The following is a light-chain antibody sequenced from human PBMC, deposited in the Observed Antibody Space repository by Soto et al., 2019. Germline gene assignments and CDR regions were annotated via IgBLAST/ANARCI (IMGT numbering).Light chain of an antibody. Sequence: DIRMTQSPSSLSASVGDRVTMGCRASQSISTYLNWYQQIPGKAPNLLIFAASTLASGVPSRFSGSGSGTDFTLTISSLQTEDFATYYCQQSYSNPITFGQGTRLEIK. CDR2: AAS. CDR3: QQSYSNPIT. J-gene: IGKJ5*01. V-gene: IGKV1-39*01. CDR1: QSISTY.